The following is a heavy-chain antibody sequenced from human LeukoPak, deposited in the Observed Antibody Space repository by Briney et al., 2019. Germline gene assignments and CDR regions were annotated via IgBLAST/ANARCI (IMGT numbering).Heavy chain of an antibody. Sequence: GGSLRLSCAASGFTFSTYWMSWVRQAPGKGLEGVANIKQEGCEKYYADSVKGRFTISRDNAKNSLYLQMNSLRDEDRAMYYCVRDSAGNDYWGQGTLVTVSS. CDR2: IKQEGCEK. V-gene: IGHV3-7*01. CDR1: GFTFSTYW. D-gene: IGHD6-13*01. CDR3: VRDSAGNDY. J-gene: IGHJ4*02.